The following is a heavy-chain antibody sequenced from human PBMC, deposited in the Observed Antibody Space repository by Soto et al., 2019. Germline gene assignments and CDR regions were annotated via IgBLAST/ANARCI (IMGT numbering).Heavy chain of an antibody. J-gene: IGHJ4*02. CDR2: APHEGSKE. D-gene: IGHD3-22*01. V-gene: IGHV3-30*09. CDR1: GFTFTRFA. Sequence: QVQLVESGGGVVQPGRSLRLSCVGSGFTFTRFAMHWVRQAPGKGLVWVAVAPHEGSKEQYADSVKGRFAISRDNSKNTLYLQMNSLTVEDTAMYYCATGEAHYYDTSHYWGQGAEVTVSS. CDR3: ATGEAHYYDTSHY.